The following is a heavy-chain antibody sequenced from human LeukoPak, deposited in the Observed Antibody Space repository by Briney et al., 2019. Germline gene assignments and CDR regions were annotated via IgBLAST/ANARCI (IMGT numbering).Heavy chain of an antibody. J-gene: IGHJ4*02. D-gene: IGHD3-9*01. V-gene: IGHV3-30*04. CDR1: GFTFSSYA. CDR2: ISYDGSNK. Sequence: GGSLRLSCAASGFTFSSYAMHWARQAPGKGLEWVAVISYDGSNKYYADSVKGRFTISRDNSKNTLYLQMNSLRAEDTAVYYCARDQRGLRYFDWLFGYWGQGTLVTVSS. CDR3: ARDQRGLRYFDWLFGY.